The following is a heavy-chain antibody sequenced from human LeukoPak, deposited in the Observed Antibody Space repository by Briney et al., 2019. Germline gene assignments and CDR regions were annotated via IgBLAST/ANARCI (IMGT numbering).Heavy chain of an antibody. V-gene: IGHV4-59*12. CDR1: GNSINIYS. Sequence: SETLSLTCTVSGNSINIYSWNWIRQSPEKGLEWIAYMYYSGTTNYNPSLENRAAISLDLSRHQFSLRLSSVTAAGTAVYFCATTDKNRYYINVWGPGTTVIVSS. J-gene: IGHJ6*01. D-gene: IGHD2-21*01. CDR3: ATTDKNRYYINV. CDR2: MYYSGTT.